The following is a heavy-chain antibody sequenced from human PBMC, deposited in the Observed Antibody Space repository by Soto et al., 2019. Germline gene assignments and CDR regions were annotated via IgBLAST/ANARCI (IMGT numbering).Heavy chain of an antibody. CDR1: GGSISSSSYY. D-gene: IGHD2-8*02. CDR3: ARQYGWAAFDI. V-gene: IGHV4-39*01. J-gene: IGHJ3*02. CDR2: IYYSGST. Sequence: QLQLQESGPGLVKPSETLSLTCTVSGGSISSSSYYWGWIRQPPGKGLEWIGSIYYSGSTYNPSLQGRVPMSVATSKHQFSLKLSSVTAADTAVYYCARQYGWAAFDIWGQGTMVTVSS.